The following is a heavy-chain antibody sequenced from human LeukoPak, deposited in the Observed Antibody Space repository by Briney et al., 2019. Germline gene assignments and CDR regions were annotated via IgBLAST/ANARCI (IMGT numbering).Heavy chain of an antibody. J-gene: IGHJ4*02. Sequence: VASVKVSCKASGYNFNAHWMHWVRQAPGQGLEWMGIINPTGDFTSYAQNLQGRVTVTRDMSTSTVYLELSNLRSEDTAVYYCARQGDPKDYVWGSYRPNYFDYWGQGTLVTVSS. CDR3: ARQGDPKDYVWGSYRPNYFDY. D-gene: IGHD3-16*02. CDR1: GYNFNAHW. V-gene: IGHV1-46*02. CDR2: INPTGDFT.